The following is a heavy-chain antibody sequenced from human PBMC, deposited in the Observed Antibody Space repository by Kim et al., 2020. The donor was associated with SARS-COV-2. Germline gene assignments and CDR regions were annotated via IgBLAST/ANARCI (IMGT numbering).Heavy chain of an antibody. J-gene: IGHJ4*02. Sequence: GGSLRLSCVVSGFTFSNYAMHWVRQAPGKGLEWVAVISYDGSKKYYADSVRGRFTISRDNSKNTVYLQMNSLTTDDTHVYYCARDRVTVGVGEVAYWGQGALVAVPS. CDR3: ARDRVTVGVGEVAY. D-gene: IGHD3-3*01. CDR2: ISYDGSKK. CDR1: GFTFSNYA. V-gene: IGHV3-30*04.